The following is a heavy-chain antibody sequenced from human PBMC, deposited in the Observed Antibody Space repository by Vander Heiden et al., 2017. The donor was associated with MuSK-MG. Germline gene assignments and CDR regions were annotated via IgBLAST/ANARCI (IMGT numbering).Heavy chain of an antibody. V-gene: IGHV1-2*02. CDR2: INPNSGGT. CDR1: GYTFTGYY. CDR3: ARGQLLRYFSARWFDP. J-gene: IGHJ5*02. Sequence: QVQLVQSGAEVKKPGASVKVSCKASGYTFTGYYMHWVRQAPGQGLEWMGWINPNSGGTNYAQKFQGRVTMTRDTSISTAYMELSRLRSDDTAVYYCARGQLLRYFSARWFDPWGQGTLVTVSS. D-gene: IGHD2-2*01.